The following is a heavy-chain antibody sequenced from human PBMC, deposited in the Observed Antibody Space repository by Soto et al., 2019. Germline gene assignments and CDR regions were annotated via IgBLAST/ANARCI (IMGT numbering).Heavy chain of an antibody. J-gene: IGHJ6*02. Sequence: EVQLLESGGGLVQPGGSLRLSCGASGFTFSTYVMNWVRQAPGKGLEWVAAISGSGGGTYYADSVKGRFTISRDNSKTSLFLHMNSLRAEDRAVYFCAKGGRIVATTYNLDVWGQGTTVAVSS. CDR3: AKGGRIVATTYNLDV. CDR1: GFTFSTYV. V-gene: IGHV3-23*01. CDR2: ISGSGGGT. D-gene: IGHD1-26*01.